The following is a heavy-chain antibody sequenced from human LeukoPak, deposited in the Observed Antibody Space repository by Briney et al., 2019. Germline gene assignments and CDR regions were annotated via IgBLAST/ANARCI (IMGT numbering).Heavy chain of an antibody. CDR2: IKSKTDGGTT. V-gene: IGHV3-15*01. J-gene: IGHJ4*02. CDR3: TTGRPFYDFWSGPSYELDY. D-gene: IGHD3-3*01. Sequence: GGSLRLSCAASGFTFSNAWMSWVRQAPGKGLEWVGRIKSKTDGGTTDYAAPVKGRFTISRDDSKNTLYLQMNSLKTEDTAVYYCTTGRPFYDFWSGPSYELDYWGQGTLVTVSS. CDR1: GFTFSNAW.